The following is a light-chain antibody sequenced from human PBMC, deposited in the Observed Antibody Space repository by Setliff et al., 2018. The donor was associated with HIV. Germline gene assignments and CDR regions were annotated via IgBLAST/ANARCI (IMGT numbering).Light chain of an antibody. J-gene: IGLJ1*01. CDR1: SSDIGGYNY. CDR3: SSYTSSTTYV. CDR2: DIT. V-gene: IGLV2-11*01. Sequence: QSALPQPRSVSGSPGQSVTFSCTGASSDIGGYNYVSWYQQHPGKAPKLLIYDITKRPSGVPDRFSGFKSGNTASLTISGLQADDEADYYCSSYTSSTTYVFGSGTKVTVL.